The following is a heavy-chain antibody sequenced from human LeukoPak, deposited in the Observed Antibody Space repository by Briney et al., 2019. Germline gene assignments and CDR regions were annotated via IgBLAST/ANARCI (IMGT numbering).Heavy chain of an antibody. CDR3: ARRRLGIAATLRY. CDR1: GGSFSGYY. J-gene: IGHJ4*02. D-gene: IGHD2-15*01. Sequence: QPSETLSLTCAVYGGSFSGYYWSWIRQPPGKGLEWIGEINHSGSTNYNPSLKSRVTISVDTSKNQFSLKLSSVTAADTAVYYCARRRLGIAATLRYWGQGTLVTVSS. CDR2: INHSGST. V-gene: IGHV4-34*01.